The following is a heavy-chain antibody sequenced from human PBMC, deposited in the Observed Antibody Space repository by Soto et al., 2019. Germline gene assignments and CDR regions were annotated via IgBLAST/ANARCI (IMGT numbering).Heavy chain of an antibody. CDR2: IYHSGST. CDR1: GGSISGGGYC. Sequence: KLPETLSLTCAVSGGSISGGGYCWICIRQPPGKGLEWIGYIYHSGSTYYNPSLKSRVAISVDRSKNQFSLKLSSVTAADTAVYYCARGRSAMDPLDYWGQGTLVTVSS. J-gene: IGHJ4*02. CDR3: ARGRSAMDPLDY. D-gene: IGHD5-18*01. V-gene: IGHV4-30-2*01.